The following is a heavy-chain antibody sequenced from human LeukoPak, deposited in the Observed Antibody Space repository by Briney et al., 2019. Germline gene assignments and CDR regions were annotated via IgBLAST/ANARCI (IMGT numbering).Heavy chain of an antibody. CDR3: AGAGPGSGGFLFDY. D-gene: IGHD3-10*01. V-gene: IGHV3-48*03. Sequence: GGSLRLSCAASGFTFSSYEMHWVRQAPGKGLEWISYTSSGGTTMYYADSVKGRFTISRDNAKNSLYLQMNSLRAEDTAVYYCAGAGPGSGGFLFDYWGQGTLVTVSS. CDR2: TSSGGTTM. CDR1: GFTFSSYE. J-gene: IGHJ4*02.